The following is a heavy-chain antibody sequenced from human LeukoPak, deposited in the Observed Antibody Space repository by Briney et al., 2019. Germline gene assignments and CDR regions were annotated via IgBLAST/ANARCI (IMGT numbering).Heavy chain of an antibody. CDR2: IIPIFGTA. Sequence: SGKVACKASGGTFSSYAISWVRQAPGQGLEWMGGIIPIFGTANSAQKSQGRVRITADESTSTAYMELSSLRSEDTAVYYCARVRDGSNNYFDYWGQGTLVTVSS. J-gene: IGHJ4*02. V-gene: IGHV1-69*13. CDR1: GGTFSSYA. D-gene: IGHD5-24*01. CDR3: ARVRDGSNNYFDY.